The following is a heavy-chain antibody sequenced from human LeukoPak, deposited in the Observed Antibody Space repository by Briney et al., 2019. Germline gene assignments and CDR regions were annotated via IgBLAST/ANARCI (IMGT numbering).Heavy chain of an antibody. J-gene: IGHJ4*02. CDR3: ATGDLIQLWFRGFDY. V-gene: IGHV1-24*01. CDR2: FDPEDGET. CDR1: GYTLTELS. Sequence: ASVKVSCNVSGYTLTELSMHWVRQAPGKGLEWMGGFDPEDGETIYAQKFQGRVTMTEDTSTDTAYMELSSLRSEDTAVYYCATGDLIQLWFRGFDYWGQGTLVTVSS. D-gene: IGHD5-18*01.